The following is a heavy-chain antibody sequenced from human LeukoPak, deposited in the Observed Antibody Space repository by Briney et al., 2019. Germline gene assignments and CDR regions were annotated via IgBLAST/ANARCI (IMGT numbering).Heavy chain of an antibody. CDR2: IYTSGST. D-gene: IGHD6-13*01. J-gene: IGHJ2*01. Sequence: SETLSLTCTVSGGSISSYYWSWIRQPAGKGLEWIGRIYTSGSTNYNPSLKSRVTISVDTSKNQFSLKLSSVTAADTAVYYCARDPYSSSWWYFDLWGRGTLVTVSS. V-gene: IGHV4-4*07. CDR1: GGSISSYY. CDR3: ARDPYSSSWWYFDL.